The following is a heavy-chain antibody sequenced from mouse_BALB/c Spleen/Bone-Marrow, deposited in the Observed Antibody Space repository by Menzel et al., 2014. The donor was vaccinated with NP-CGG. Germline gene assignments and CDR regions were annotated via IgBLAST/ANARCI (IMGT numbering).Heavy chain of an antibody. D-gene: IGHD2-4*01. Sequence: DVQLQESGGGLAKPGGSLQLSCAASGFTFSTYAMSWVRQTPEKRLEWVATISSSGSYTYYPDSVKGRFTISRDNAKNTLYLQMSGLRSEDTAMFYCSRLRMITTYFDVWGAGTTVTVSS. J-gene: IGHJ1*01. V-gene: IGHV5-9-3*01. CDR2: ISSSGSYT. CDR3: SRLRMITTYFDV. CDR1: GFTFSTYA.